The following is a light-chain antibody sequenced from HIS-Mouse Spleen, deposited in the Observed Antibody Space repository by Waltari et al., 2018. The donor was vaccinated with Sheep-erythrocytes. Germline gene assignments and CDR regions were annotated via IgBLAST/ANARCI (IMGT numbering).Light chain of an antibody. J-gene: IGLJ3*02. CDR3: CSYAGSSTPWV. CDR1: SSDVGSYNL. CDR2: EGS. Sequence: QSALPQPASVSGSPGQSITISCTGTSSDVGSYNLVSWYQQHPGNAPRLMLYEGSKRPAGVSNRFSGSKSGNTACLTSSGLQAEDEADYYCCSYAGSSTPWVFGGGTKLTVL. V-gene: IGLV2-23*01.